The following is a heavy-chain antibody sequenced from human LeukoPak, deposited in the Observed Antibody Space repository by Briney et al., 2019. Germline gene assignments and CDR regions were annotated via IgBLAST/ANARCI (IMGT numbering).Heavy chain of an antibody. V-gene: IGHV4-59*01. J-gene: IGHJ4*02. CDR3: ARGSGSYLRRINFDY. D-gene: IGHD1-26*01. Sequence: SETLSLTCTVSGGSISGYYWTWIRQPPGKGLEWIGYIYYSGSTNYNPSLKSRVTISVDTSKNQFSLKLSSVTAADTAVYYCARGSGSYLRRINFDYWGQGTLVTVSS. CDR1: GGSISGYY. CDR2: IYYSGST.